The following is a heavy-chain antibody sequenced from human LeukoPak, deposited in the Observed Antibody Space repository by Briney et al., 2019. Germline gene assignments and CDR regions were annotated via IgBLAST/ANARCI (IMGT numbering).Heavy chain of an antibody. Sequence: PSETLSLTCTVSGGSLSSSSYYWGWLRQPPGTGLEWLGSIYYSGSTYYNPSLKSRVTISVDTSKNQFSLKLSSVTAADTAVYYCARLVPTQVRRVYYFDYWGQGTLVTVSS. CDR1: GGSLSSSSYY. D-gene: IGHD6-13*01. V-gene: IGHV4-39*01. J-gene: IGHJ4*02. CDR3: ARLVPTQVRRVYYFDY. CDR2: IYYSGST.